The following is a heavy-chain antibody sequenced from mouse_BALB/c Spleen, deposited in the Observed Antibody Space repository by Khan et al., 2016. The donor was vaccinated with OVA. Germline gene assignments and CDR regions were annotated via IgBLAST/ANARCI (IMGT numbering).Heavy chain of an antibody. Sequence: QVQLKQSGPGLVQPSQSLSITCTVSGFSLTSYGIHWVRQSPGKGLEWLGVIWSGGSTDYDAAFISRLSISKDNSKSQVFIKMNSLQGNDTAIYYCARNYDYDEGLVYWGQGTLVTVSA. V-gene: IGHV2-2*02. J-gene: IGHJ3*01. D-gene: IGHD2-4*01. CDR3: ARNYDYDEGLVY. CDR2: IWSGGST. CDR1: GFSLTSYG.